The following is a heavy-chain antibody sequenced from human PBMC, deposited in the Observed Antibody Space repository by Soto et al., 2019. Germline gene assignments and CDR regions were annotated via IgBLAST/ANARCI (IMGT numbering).Heavy chain of an antibody. CDR1: GFTFSSYG. V-gene: IGHV3-30*18. CDR3: AKDYSSGWLYFDY. Sequence: SLRLSCAASGFTFSSYGMHWVRQAPGKGLEWVAVISYVGSNKYYADSVKGRFTISRDNSKNTLYLQMNSLRAEDTAVYYCAKDYSSGWLYFDYWGQGTLVTVSS. J-gene: IGHJ4*02. D-gene: IGHD6-19*01. CDR2: ISYVGSNK.